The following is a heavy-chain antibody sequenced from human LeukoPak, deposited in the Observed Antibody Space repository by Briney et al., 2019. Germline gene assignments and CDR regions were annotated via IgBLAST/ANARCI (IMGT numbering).Heavy chain of an antibody. V-gene: IGHV3-23*01. CDR3: AKSVLNYYDSSGYYYPFDC. J-gene: IGHJ4*02. D-gene: IGHD3-22*01. CDR1: GFTFSNYG. CDR2: ISASGDAT. Sequence: GGTLRLSCTVSGFTFSNYGMSWVRQAPGKGLEWVSGISASGDATYYADSVKGRFTMSRDNSKNTLYLQMNSLRAEDTAVYYCAKSVLNYYDSSGYYYPFDCWGQGTLVTVSS.